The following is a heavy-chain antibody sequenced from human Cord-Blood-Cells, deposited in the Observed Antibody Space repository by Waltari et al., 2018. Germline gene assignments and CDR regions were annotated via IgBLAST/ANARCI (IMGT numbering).Heavy chain of an antibody. D-gene: IGHD3-9*01. J-gene: IGHJ3*02. CDR3: ARARTGLVIINDAFDI. V-gene: IGHV1-69*01. CDR1: GGTLSSYA. Sequence: QVQLVQSGAEVKKPGSSVKVSCKASGGTLSSYAISWVRQAPGKGLEWMGGIIPIFGTANDAQKCQGRVTITADESTSTAYMELSSLRSEDTAVYYCARARTGLVIINDAFDIWGQGTMVTVSS. CDR2: IIPIFGTA.